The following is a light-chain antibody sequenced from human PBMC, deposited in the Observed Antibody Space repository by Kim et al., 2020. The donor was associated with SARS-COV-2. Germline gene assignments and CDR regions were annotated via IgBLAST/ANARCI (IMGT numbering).Light chain of an antibody. CDR3: ATGDSGVGAGGM. CDR2: DNN. CDR1: GSDIGNNY. V-gene: IGLV1-51*01. J-gene: IGLJ7*01. Sequence: QSVLTQPPSLSAAPGQKVTISCSGRGSDIGNNYVSWYQVLPGTAPKLLIYDNNKRPRGIPDRFSGSKAGASATLAITGLQTGDEADYYCATGDSGVGAGGMFRGGTQLTVL.